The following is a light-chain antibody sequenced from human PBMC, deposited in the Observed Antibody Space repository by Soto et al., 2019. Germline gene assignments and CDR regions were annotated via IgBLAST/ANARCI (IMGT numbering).Light chain of an antibody. CDR1: QTVSDNY. J-gene: IGKJ4*01. V-gene: IGKV3-20*01. Sequence: EIVLTQSPGALSLSPGERATLSCRASQTVSDNYLAWYQQKPGQAPRLLIYGASTRGTGIPDRFSGSGSGTDVSLPISRLEPEDFGVYYYQQYGGSSRVSFGGGTKVEIK. CDR2: GAS. CDR3: QQYGGSSRVS.